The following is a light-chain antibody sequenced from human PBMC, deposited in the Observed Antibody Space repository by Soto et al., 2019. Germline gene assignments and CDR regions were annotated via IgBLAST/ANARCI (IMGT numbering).Light chain of an antibody. CDR3: QSYDSSLSGLV. Sequence: QSVLTQPPSVSRAPGQRVTISCTRSSSNIGAGYDVHWYQQLPGTAPKLLIYGNSNRPSGVPDRFSGSKSGTSASLAITGLQAEDEADYYCQSYDSSLSGLVFGTGTKLTVL. J-gene: IGLJ1*01. V-gene: IGLV1-40*01. CDR2: GNS. CDR1: SSNIGAGYD.